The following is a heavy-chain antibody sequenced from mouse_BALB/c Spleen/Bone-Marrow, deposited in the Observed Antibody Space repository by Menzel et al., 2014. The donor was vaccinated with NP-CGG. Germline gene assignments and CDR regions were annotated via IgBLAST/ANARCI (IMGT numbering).Heavy chain of an antibody. D-gene: IGHD3-3*01. CDR2: ISSGASHT. CDR3: AGHSGGSCEFAY. J-gene: IGHJ3*01. Sequence: VMLEESGGELVKPGASLKLSCAASGFTFSSYCMPWVRQTPDKRLEWVATISSGASHTYYPDSVKGRSTITRDNAKNTVYPQMSSLKSEDTAMYYCAGHSGGSCEFAYWGQGTLVTVSA. CDR1: GFTFSSYC. V-gene: IGHV5-6*01.